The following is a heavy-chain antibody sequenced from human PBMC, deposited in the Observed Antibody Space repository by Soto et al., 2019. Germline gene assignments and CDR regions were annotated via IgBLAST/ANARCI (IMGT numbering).Heavy chain of an antibody. J-gene: IGHJ4*02. Sequence: ASVKVSCKASGYTFTGYYMHWVLQAPGQGLEWMGWINPNSGGTNYAQKFQDWVTMTRDTSISTAYMELSRLRSDDTAVYYCARVGCGGDCYDFDYWGQGTLVTVST. D-gene: IGHD2-21*02. CDR3: ARVGCGGDCYDFDY. CDR1: GYTFTGYY. CDR2: INPNSGGT. V-gene: IGHV1-2*04.